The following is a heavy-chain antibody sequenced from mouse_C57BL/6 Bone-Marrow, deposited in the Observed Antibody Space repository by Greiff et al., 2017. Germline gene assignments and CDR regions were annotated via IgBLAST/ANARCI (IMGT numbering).Heavy chain of an antibody. CDR3: AMYYYGSSPAWFAY. D-gene: IGHD1-1*01. J-gene: IGHJ3*01. V-gene: IGHV1-26*01. Sequence: VQLQQSGPELVKPGASVKISCKASGYTFTDYYMNWVKQSHGKSLEWIGDINPNNGGTSYNQKFKGKATLTVDKSSSTAYMELRSLTSEDSAVYYGAMYYYGSSPAWFAYWGQGTLVTVSA. CDR2: INPNNGGT. CDR1: GYTFTDYY.